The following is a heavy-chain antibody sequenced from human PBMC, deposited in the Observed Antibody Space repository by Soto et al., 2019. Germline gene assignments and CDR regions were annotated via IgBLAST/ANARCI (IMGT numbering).Heavy chain of an antibody. CDR2: INPSGGST. CDR1: GYTFTSYY. CDR3: ARVRGDIVVVPAATPYYYYGMDV. Sequence: GASVKVSCKASGYTFTSYYMHWVRQAPGQGLEWMGIINPSGGSTSYAQKFQGRVTMTRDTSTSTVYMELSSLRSEDTAVYYCARVRGDIVVVPAATPYYYYGMDVWGQGTTVTVSS. V-gene: IGHV1-46*01. D-gene: IGHD2-2*01. J-gene: IGHJ6*02.